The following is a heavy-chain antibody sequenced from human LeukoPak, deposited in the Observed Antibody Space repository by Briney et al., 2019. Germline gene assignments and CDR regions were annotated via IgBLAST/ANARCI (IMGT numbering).Heavy chain of an antibody. CDR2: IYSGGST. J-gene: IGHJ4*02. D-gene: IGHD6-13*01. CDR1: GFTVSSNY. Sequence: GGSLRLSCAASGFTVSSNYMSWVRQAPGKGLEWVSVIYSGGSTYYADSVKGRFTISRDNSKNTLYLQMNSLRAEDTAVYYCVRERPLGSSWYLDYWGQGTLVTVSS. CDR3: VRERPLGSSWYLDY. V-gene: IGHV3-66*01.